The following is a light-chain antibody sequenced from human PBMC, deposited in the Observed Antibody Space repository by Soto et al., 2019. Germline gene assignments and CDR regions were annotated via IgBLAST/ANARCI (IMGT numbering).Light chain of an antibody. J-gene: IGKJ4*01. Sequence: EIVFTQSPGTLSLSPGERATLSCRASQSFSRSYLAWYQHKPGQAPRLLIFGASSRATGIPDRFSGSESGTDFTIPIRRLGPEEFDGYYCQKYETSAVTFGGGTKVDI. V-gene: IGKV3-20*01. CDR2: GAS. CDR3: QKYETSAVT. CDR1: QSFSRSY.